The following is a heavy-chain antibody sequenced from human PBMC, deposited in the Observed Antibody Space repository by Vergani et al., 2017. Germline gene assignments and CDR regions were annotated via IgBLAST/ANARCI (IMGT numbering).Heavy chain of an antibody. Sequence: QVQLVESGGGLVKPGGSLRLSCAASGFRFSDHYMTWIRQAPGKGLEWVSYISNIGNTIEYADSVKGRFSISRDNAKSSLFLQMDSLRAEDTAVYYCARDHRDYDNYPGTFDIWGQGSMVTVSS. J-gene: IGHJ3*02. CDR3: ARDHRDYDNYPGTFDI. V-gene: IGHV3-11*01. D-gene: IGHD5-24*01. CDR1: GFRFSDHY. CDR2: ISNIGNTI.